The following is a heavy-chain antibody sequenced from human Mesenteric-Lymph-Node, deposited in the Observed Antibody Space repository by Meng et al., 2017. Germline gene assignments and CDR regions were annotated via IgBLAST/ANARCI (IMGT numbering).Heavy chain of an antibody. CDR3: ASFDHIPRRNYFDY. J-gene: IGHJ4*02. V-gene: IGHV4-30-4*01. CDR2: IHHSGSA. D-gene: IGHD2-21*01. CDR1: GGSRSSGYYY. Sequence: QVRPQKSGPGLLAPSPTPSLTCTVAGGSRSSGYYYWSWLRQPPGKGLEWIGYIHHSGSAYYNPSLKSRVSISVDTSKNQFSLNLNSMTAADTAVYYCASFDHIPRRNYFDYWGQGTLVTVSS.